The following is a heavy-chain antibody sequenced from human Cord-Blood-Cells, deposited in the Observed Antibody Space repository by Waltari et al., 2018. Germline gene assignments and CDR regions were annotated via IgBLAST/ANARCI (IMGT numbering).Heavy chain of an antibody. CDR2: ISYDGSNK. V-gene: IGHV3-30-3*01. CDR1: GFTFSSYA. D-gene: IGHD4-17*01. J-gene: IGHJ4*02. Sequence: QVQLVESGGGVVQPGRSLRLSCAASGFTFSSYAMPWVRQAPGKGLEWVAVISYDGSNKYYADSVKGRFTISRDNSKNTLYLQMNSLRAEDTAVYYCARTVYGDYFDYWGQGTLVTVSS. CDR3: ARTVYGDYFDY.